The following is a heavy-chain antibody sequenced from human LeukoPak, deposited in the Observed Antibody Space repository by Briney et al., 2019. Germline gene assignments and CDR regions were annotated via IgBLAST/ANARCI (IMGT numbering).Heavy chain of an antibody. CDR3: ARERGRDGYNWVFDY. CDR2: IYYSGST. CDR1: GVSITTYY. V-gene: IGHV4-30-4*01. Sequence: SETLSLTCTVSGVSITTYYWSWIRQPPGKGLEWIGYIYYSGSTYYNPSLKSRVTISVDTSKNQFSLKLSSVTAADTAVYYCARERGRDGYNWVFDYWGQGTLVTVS. J-gene: IGHJ4*02. D-gene: IGHD5-24*01.